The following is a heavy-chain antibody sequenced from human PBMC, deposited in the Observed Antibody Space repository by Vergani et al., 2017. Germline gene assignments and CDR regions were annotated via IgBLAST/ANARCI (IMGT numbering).Heavy chain of an antibody. CDR3: ARANQLPGIAVAGTEV. CDR1: GFTFSSYA. V-gene: IGHV3-23*01. CDR2: ISGSGGST. Sequence: EVQLLESGGGLVQPGGSLRLSCAASGFTFSSYAMSWVRQAPGKGLEWVSAISGSGGSTYYADSGKGRFTISRDNSKNTLYLQMNSLRAEDTAVYYCARANQLPGIAVAGTEVWGQGTLVTVSS. J-gene: IGHJ4*02. D-gene: IGHD6-19*01.